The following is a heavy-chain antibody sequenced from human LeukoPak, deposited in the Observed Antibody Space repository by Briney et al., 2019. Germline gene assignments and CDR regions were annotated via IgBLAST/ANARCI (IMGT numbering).Heavy chain of an antibody. J-gene: IGHJ4*02. D-gene: IGHD4-17*01. Sequence: PSETLPLTCAVYGGSFSGYYWSWIRQPPGKGLEWIGEVNHSGSTNYNPSLKSRVTISVDTSKNQFSLKLSSVTAADTAVYYCARLWTPDYGDIDYWGQGTLVTVSS. V-gene: IGHV4-34*01. CDR1: GGSFSGYY. CDR2: VNHSGST. CDR3: ARLWTPDYGDIDY.